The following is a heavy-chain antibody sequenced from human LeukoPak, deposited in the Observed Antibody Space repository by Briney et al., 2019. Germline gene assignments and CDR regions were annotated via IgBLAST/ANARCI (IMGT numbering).Heavy chain of an antibody. D-gene: IGHD3-10*01. CDR3: ARDPHPGFGEAGGPFDY. V-gene: IGHV3-33*01. J-gene: IGHJ4*02. Sequence: PGRSLRLSCAASGFTFSSYGMHWVRQAPGKGPEWVAVIWYDGSNKYYADSVKGRFTISRDNSKNTLYLQMNSLRAEDTAVYYCARDPHPGFGEAGGPFDYWGQGTLVTVSS. CDR1: GFTFSSYG. CDR2: IWYDGSNK.